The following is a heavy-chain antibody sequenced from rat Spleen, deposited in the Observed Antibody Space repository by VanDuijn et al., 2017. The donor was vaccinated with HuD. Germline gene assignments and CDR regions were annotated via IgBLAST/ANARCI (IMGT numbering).Heavy chain of an antibody. J-gene: IGHJ2*01. CDR2: IRNKANNYTT. CDR3: TAALTMGIVDY. D-gene: IGHD1-7*01. CDR1: GFTFSNAA. V-gene: IGHV10-5*01. Sequence: VQVVESGGGLVQPKESLKISCAASGFTFSNAAMSWVRQAPGKGLEWVARIRNKANNYTTYYADSVKGRFTSSRDDSKSMVYLQMDNLKTEDTAMYYCTAALTMGIVDYWGQGVMVTVSS.